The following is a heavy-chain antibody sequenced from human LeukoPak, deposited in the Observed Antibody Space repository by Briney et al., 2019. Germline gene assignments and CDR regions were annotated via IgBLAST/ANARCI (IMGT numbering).Heavy chain of an antibody. Sequence: GGSLRLSCAASGFTFSNAWMSWVRQAPGKGLEWVGRIKSKTDGGTTDYAAPVKGRFTISRDDSKNTLYLQMNTLRAEDTAIYFCAKRVVSAYYGDHFDYWGQGTLVTVSS. D-gene: IGHD4-17*01. J-gene: IGHJ4*02. CDR2: IKSKTDGGTT. V-gene: IGHV3-15*01. CDR1: GFTFSNAW. CDR3: AKRVVSAYYGDHFDY.